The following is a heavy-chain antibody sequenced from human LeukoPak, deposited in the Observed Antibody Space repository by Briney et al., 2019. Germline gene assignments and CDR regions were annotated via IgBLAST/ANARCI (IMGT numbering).Heavy chain of an antibody. CDR1: GFTFSNYG. Sequence: PGGSVRLSCAASGFTFSNYGMHWVRQAPGKGLELVAFIQFDGSNKYYADSVKGRFTISRDNSKNTLYLQMNSLRAEDTAVYYCARDKARAFDIWGQGTMVTVSS. CDR2: IQFDGSNK. CDR3: ARDKARAFDI. J-gene: IGHJ3*02. D-gene: IGHD6-6*01. V-gene: IGHV3-30*02.